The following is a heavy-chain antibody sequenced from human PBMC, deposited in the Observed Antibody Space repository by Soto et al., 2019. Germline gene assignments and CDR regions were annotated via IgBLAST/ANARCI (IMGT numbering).Heavy chain of an antibody. CDR3: ARDREDGSGTKYNWFDS. D-gene: IGHD3-10*01. CDR1: GGTFGNLG. J-gene: IGHJ5*01. CDR2: TIPIFDTP. V-gene: IGHV1-69*13. Sequence: SVKVSCKASGGTFGNLGISWLRQAPGQGLEWMGGTIPIFDTPHYAEKFRDRLTITADATSTAYMELTSLSSEDTATYYCARDREDGSGTKYNWFDSWGQGTLVTVSS.